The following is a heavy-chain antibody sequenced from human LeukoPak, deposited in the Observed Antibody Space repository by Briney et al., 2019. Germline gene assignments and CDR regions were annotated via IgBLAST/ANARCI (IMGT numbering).Heavy chain of an antibody. D-gene: IGHD2-15*01. CDR1: GFTFSSCA. Sequence: PGGSLRLSCAASGFTFSSCAMSWVRQAPGKGLEWVSAISGSGGSTYYADSVKGRFTISRDNSKNTLYLQMNSLRAEDTAVYYCAKQPSALICSGGSCYFWGQGTLVTVSS. CDR3: AKQPSALICSGGSCYF. CDR2: ISGSGGST. V-gene: IGHV3-23*01. J-gene: IGHJ4*02.